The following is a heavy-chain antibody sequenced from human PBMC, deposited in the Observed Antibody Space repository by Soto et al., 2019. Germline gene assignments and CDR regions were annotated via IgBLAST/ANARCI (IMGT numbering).Heavy chain of an antibody. CDR1: RDTCTSYY. J-gene: IGHJ1*01. CDR2: INPHGGST. CDR3: ARSSGGNSCIIIEGTKWCSP. Sequence: AAVKVDWPSPRDTCTSYYINWLLQAPGPGLEWLGVINPHGGSTAYAQKFKGRVTLTRDTSASTVYMEVSSLTSEDTAMYYCARSSGGNSCIIIEGTKWCSPWGQGTPVTVSS. V-gene: IGHV1-46*01. D-gene: IGHD1-26*01.